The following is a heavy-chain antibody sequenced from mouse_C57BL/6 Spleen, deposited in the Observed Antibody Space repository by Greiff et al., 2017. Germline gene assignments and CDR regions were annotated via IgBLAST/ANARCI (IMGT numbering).Heavy chain of an antibody. Sequence: QVQLQQPGAELVKPGASVKLSCKASGYTFTSYWMQWVKQRPGQGLEWIGEIDPSDSYTNYNQKFKGKATLTVDTSSSTAYMQLSSLTSEDSAVYYCARVGYDYGAWFAYWGQGTLVTVSA. CDR1: GYTFTSYW. V-gene: IGHV1-50*01. CDR3: ARVGYDYGAWFAY. D-gene: IGHD2-4*01. J-gene: IGHJ3*01. CDR2: IDPSDSYT.